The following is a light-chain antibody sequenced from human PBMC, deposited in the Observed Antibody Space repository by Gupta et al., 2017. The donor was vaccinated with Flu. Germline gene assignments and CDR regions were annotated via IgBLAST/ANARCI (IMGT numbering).Light chain of an antibody. J-gene: IGKJ4*01. CDR1: QSISTF. V-gene: IGKV1-39*01. Sequence: DIQMTQSPFSLSASVGDRVTITCRASQSISTFLHWYQQRPGKSPKLLIYMASHLQGGVPSRFNGSGSGTDFTLTITRLQPEDFATYCCQQGDSTPITFGGGTKVEIK. CDR2: MAS. CDR3: QQGDSTPIT.